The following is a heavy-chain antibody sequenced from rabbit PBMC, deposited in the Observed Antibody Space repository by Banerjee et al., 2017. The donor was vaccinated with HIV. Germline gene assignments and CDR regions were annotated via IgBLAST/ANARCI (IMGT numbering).Heavy chain of an antibody. D-gene: IGHD6-1*01. CDR3: ARERAGDAAYGYVGHDGFDP. CDR1: GFSFSSSYW. V-gene: IGHV1S45*01. J-gene: IGHJ2*01. Sequence: QEQLEESGGDLVKPEGSLTLTCTASGFSFSSSYWICWVRQAPGKGLEWIACIYAGASGSTYYASWAKGRFTISKTSSTTVTLQMTSLTAADTATYFCARERAGDAAYGYVGHDGFDPRGQGTLVTVS. CDR2: IYAGASGST.